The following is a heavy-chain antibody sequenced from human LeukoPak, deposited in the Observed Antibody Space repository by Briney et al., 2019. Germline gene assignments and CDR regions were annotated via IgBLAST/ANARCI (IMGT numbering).Heavy chain of an antibody. V-gene: IGHV1-69*06. J-gene: IGHJ4*02. CDR2: IIPIFGTA. CDR3: ASMNNWNDVFSYGY. D-gene: IGHD1-20*01. CDR1: YX. Sequence: YXIXWVXQXPGXXRXWMGGIIPIFGTANYAQKFQGRVTITADKSTSTAYMELSSLRSEDTAVYYCASMNNWNDVFSYGYWGQGTLVTVSS.